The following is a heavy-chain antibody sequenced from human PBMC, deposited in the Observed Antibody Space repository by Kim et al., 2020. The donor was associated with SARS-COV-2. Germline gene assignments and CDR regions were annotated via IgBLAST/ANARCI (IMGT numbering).Heavy chain of an antibody. V-gene: IGHV6-1*01. CDR1: GDSVSSNSAA. J-gene: IGHJ1*01. CDR3: ARGPVPAAMLGEYFQH. Sequence: SQTLSLTCAISGDSVSSNSAAWNWIRQSPSRGLEWLGRTYYRSKWYNDYAVSVKSRITINPDTSKNQFSLQLNSVTPEDTAVYYCARGPVPAAMLGEYFQHWGQGTLVTVSS. CDR2: TYYRSKWYN. D-gene: IGHD2-2*01.